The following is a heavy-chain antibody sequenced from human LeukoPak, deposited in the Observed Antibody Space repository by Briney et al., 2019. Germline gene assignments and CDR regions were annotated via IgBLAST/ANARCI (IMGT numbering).Heavy chain of an antibody. Sequence: PSETLSLTCTVSGGSISSYFWSWIRQPPGKGLEWIAYIHYSENTNYNPSLKSRVTISVDTSKNQFSLKLSSVTAADTAVYYCARSYYYDSTPFDPWGQGTLVTVSS. CDR2: IHYSENT. CDR3: ARSYYYDSTPFDP. J-gene: IGHJ5*02. D-gene: IGHD3-22*01. CDR1: GGSISSYF. V-gene: IGHV4-59*08.